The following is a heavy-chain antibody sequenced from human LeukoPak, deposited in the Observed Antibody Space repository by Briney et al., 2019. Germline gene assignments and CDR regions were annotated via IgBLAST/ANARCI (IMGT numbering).Heavy chain of an antibody. V-gene: IGHV4-59*01. CDR1: GGFISSYY. D-gene: IGHD4-23*01. J-gene: IGHJ4*02. CDR2: IYYSGTT. Sequence: SETLSLTCTVSGGFISSYYWSWIRQPPGEGLEWIGYIYYSGTTNYNPSLKSRVTISVDTSKNQFSLKLSSVTAADTAVYYCARGAGGNDDYWGQGTLVTVSS. CDR3: ARGAGGNDDY.